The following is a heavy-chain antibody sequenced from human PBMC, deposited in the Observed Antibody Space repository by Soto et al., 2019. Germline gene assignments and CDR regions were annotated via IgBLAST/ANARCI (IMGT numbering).Heavy chain of an antibody. D-gene: IGHD6-19*01. CDR1: GGSISSYY. CDR2: IYYSGST. Sequence: SETLSLTCTVSGGSISSYYWSWIRQPPGKGLEWIGYIYYSGSTNYNPSLKSRVTISVDTSKNQFSLKLSSVTAADTAVYYCARHLTNSNGDDAFDIWGQGTMVTVSS. CDR3: ARHLTNSNGDDAFDI. V-gene: IGHV4-59*01. J-gene: IGHJ3*02.